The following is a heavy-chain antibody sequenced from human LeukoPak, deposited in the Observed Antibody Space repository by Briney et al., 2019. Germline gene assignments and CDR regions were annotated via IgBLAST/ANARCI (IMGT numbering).Heavy chain of an antibody. Sequence: GASVKVSCKASGYTFTGYYMHWVRQAPGQGLEWMGWINTNTGNPTYAQGFTGRFVFSLDTSVSTAYLQISSLKAEDTAVYYCARETEDSSGYFGYYYYYGMDVWGQGTTVTVSS. CDR1: GYTFTGYY. V-gene: IGHV7-4-1*02. CDR3: ARETEDSSGYFGYYYYYGMDV. D-gene: IGHD3-22*01. CDR2: INTNTGNP. J-gene: IGHJ6*02.